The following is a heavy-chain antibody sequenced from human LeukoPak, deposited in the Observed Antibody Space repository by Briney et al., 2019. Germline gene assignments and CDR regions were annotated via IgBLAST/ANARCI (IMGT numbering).Heavy chain of an antibody. J-gene: IGHJ4*02. D-gene: IGHD1-26*01. V-gene: IGHV3-23*01. CDR3: ATLIVDRFDY. CDR1: GFTFSSYA. CDR2: ISGSGGRT. Sequence: GGSLRLSCAPSGFTFSSYAMSYVRQAPGKGLEWVSAISGSGGRTYYADSVKGRFTISRDNSKNTLYLQMNSLRAEDTAVYYCATLIVDRFDYWGQGNLVTVS.